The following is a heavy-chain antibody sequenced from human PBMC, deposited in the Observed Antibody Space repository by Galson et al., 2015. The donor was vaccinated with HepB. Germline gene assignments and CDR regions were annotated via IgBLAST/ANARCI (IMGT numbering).Heavy chain of an antibody. CDR2: ISSTSSYI. D-gene: IGHD3-3*01. CDR3: ARGPYYDFWSGYYSADDEYYFDH. J-gene: IGHJ4*02. CDR1: GLTFSSYS. Sequence: SLRLSCAASGLTFSSYSMNWVRQAPGKGLEGVSSISSTSSYIYYADSVKGRFTISRDNAKNSLYLQMNSLRAEDTAVYYCARGPYYDFWSGYYSADDEYYFDHWGQGTLVTVSS. V-gene: IGHV3-21*01.